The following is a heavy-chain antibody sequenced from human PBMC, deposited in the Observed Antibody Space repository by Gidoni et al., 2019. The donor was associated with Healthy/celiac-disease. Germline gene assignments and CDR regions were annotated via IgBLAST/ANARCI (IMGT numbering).Heavy chain of an antibody. CDR1: GFTFTRYA. CDR2: ISGSGGST. V-gene: IGHV3-23*01. D-gene: IGHD3-3*01. Sequence: EVQLLESGGGLVQPGGSLRLSFAASGFTFTRYARGWFRQAPGKGLEWVSAISGSGGSTYYADSVKGRLTISRDNSKNTLYLQMNSLRAEDTAVYYCAKDGTAPVLRFLEWLFGIWIDYWGQGTLVTVSS. J-gene: IGHJ4*02. CDR3: AKDGTAPVLRFLEWLFGIWIDY.